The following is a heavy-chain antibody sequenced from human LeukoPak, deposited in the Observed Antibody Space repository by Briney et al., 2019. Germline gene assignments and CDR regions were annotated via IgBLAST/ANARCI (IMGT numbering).Heavy chain of an antibody. CDR3: ARDYDNSGYSVRFEY. J-gene: IGHJ4*02. D-gene: IGHD3-22*01. Sequence: PGGSLRLSRAASGFTFSRYWMTWVRQAPGKGLEWVANIKQDGSERNYVNSVKGRFAISRDNAKRTLYLQLNSLRAEDTAVYYCARDYDNSGYSVRFEYWGQGTLVTVSS. CDR1: GFTFSRYW. V-gene: IGHV3-7*04. CDR2: IKQDGSER.